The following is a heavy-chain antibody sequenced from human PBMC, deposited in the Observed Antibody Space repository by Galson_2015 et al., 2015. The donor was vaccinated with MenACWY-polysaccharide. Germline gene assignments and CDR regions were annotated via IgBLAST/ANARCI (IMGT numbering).Heavy chain of an antibody. CDR3: AGLLKVACHH. CDR2: ISSSGTTI. Sequence: SLRLSCAASGFSFSDNYMSWIRQAPGKGLEWVSYISSSGTTIYYADSVKGRFTISRDNAKNSLYLQMNSLRPEDTAVYYCAGLLKVACHHWGQGTLVTVSS. V-gene: IGHV3-11*01. J-gene: IGHJ5*02. CDR1: GFSFSDNY. D-gene: IGHD5-12*01.